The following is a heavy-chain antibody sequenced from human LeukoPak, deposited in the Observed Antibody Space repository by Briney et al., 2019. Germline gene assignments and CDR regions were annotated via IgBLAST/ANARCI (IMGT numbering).Heavy chain of an antibody. Sequence: GGSLRLSCAASGFTVSSNYMSWVRQAPGKGLEWVSVIYSGGSTYYADSVKGRFTISRDNSKNTLYLQMNSLRAEDTAVYYCASPGYCSGGSCWRFDYWGQGTLVTVSS. CDR3: ASPGYCSGGSCWRFDY. CDR1: GFTVSSNY. J-gene: IGHJ4*02. CDR2: IYSGGST. V-gene: IGHV3-66*01. D-gene: IGHD2-15*01.